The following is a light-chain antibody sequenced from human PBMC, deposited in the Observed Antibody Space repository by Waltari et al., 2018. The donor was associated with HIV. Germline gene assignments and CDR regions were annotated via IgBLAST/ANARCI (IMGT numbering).Light chain of an antibody. Sequence: QSVLTQPPSVSGAPGRSVIITCTGNSSNIGAPYDVHWYQQLQGAAPKFLISVSTNRPSAVRDLLSGAKSGTSASLAITGLQAGDEADYYCQSYDSSLGASVFGGGTKLTVL. J-gene: IGLJ3*02. CDR2: VST. CDR1: SSNIGAPYD. V-gene: IGLV1-40*01. CDR3: QSYDSSLGASV.